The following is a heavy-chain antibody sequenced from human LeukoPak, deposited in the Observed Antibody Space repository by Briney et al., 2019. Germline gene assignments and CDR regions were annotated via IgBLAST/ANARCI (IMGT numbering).Heavy chain of an antibody. Sequence: SVKVSCKASGYTFTSYDINWVRQATGQGLEWMGGIIPIFGTANYAQKFQGRVTITADKSTSTAYMELSSMRSEDTAVYYCARAGDGYSYYYYYYYMDVWGKGTTVTVSS. CDR1: GYTFTSYD. D-gene: IGHD5-18*01. CDR3: ARAGDGYSYYYYYYYMDV. CDR2: IIPIFGTA. V-gene: IGHV1-69*06. J-gene: IGHJ6*03.